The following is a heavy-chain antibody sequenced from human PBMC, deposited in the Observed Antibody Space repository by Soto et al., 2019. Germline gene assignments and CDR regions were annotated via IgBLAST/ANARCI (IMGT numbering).Heavy chain of an antibody. Sequence: SETLSLTCAVYGGSFSGYDWSWIRQPPGKGLEWIGEINHSGSTNYNPSLKSRVTISVDTSKNQVSLKVNSVTAADTAVYYCVRVGKTSSNDAFDIWGHGTLVTCSS. CDR3: VRVGKTSSNDAFDI. D-gene: IGHD6-13*01. V-gene: IGHV4-34*01. CDR2: INHSGST. CDR1: GGSFSGYD. J-gene: IGHJ3*02.